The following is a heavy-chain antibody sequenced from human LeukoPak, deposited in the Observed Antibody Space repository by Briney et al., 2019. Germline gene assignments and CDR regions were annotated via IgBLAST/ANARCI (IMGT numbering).Heavy chain of an antibody. CDR3: ARGSDPGYLGQSWFDP. V-gene: IGHV3-33*01. Sequence: GGSLRLSCAASGFTFSSYGMHWVRQAPGKGLEWVAVIWYDGSNKYYADSVKGRFTISRDNSKNTLYLQMNSLRAEDTAVYYCARGSDPGYLGQSWFDPWGQGTLVTVSS. CDR2: IWYDGSNK. J-gene: IGHJ5*02. D-gene: IGHD3-9*01. CDR1: GFTFSSYG.